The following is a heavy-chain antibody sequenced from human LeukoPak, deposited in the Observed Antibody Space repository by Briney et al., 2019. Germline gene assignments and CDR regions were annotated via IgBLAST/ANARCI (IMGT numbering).Heavy chain of an antibody. V-gene: IGHV3-20*01. CDR2: INWNGGST. CDR3: ARSAREVYGVENAFDI. Sequence: PGGSLRLSCAASGFTFDDYGMGWVRQAPGKGLEWVSGINWNGGSTGYADSVKGRFTISRDNAKNSLYLQMNSLRAEDTALYHCARSAREVYGVENAFDIWGQGTMVTVSS. CDR1: GFTFDDYG. D-gene: IGHD3-10*01. J-gene: IGHJ3*02.